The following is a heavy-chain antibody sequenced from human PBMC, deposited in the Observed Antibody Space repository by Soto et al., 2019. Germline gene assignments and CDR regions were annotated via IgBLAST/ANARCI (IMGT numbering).Heavy chain of an antibody. Sequence: GSLRLSCAASGFTFSSYAMSWVRQAPGKGLEGVSAISGSGGSTYYADSVKGRFTISRDNSKNTLYLQMNSLRDEDTAVYYCAKDLYDRLGMAFDIWGQGTMVTVSS. CDR3: AKDLYDRLGMAFDI. CDR2: ISGSGGST. CDR1: GFTFSSYA. D-gene: IGHD3-22*01. J-gene: IGHJ3*02. V-gene: IGHV3-23*01.